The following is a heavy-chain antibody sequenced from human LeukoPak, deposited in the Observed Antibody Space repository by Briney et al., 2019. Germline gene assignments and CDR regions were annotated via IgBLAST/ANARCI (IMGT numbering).Heavy chain of an antibody. J-gene: IGHJ4*02. V-gene: IGHV4-38-2*02. CDR1: GYSITSTSF. Sequence: SETLSLTCIVSGYSITSTSFWAWIRQTPGKGREGIGIINHLGSAYYTPSLESRVTISVDTSKNHFSLNLKSVTAADTAVYYCAREDGSSGYDDFWGQGTLVTVSS. D-gene: IGHD5-12*01. CDR2: INHLGSA. CDR3: AREDGSSGYDDF.